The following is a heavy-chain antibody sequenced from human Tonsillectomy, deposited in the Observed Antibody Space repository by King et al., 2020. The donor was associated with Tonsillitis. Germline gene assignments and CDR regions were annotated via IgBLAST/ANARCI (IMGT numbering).Heavy chain of an antibody. J-gene: IGHJ5*01. D-gene: IGHD6-13*01. CDR2: INSDGSST. CDR3: ARIHGYSSNWYVS. CDR1: GFIFSNYW. Sequence: VQLVESGGGLVQPGGSLRLSCAASGFIFSNYWMHWVRQAPGKGLLWVSRINSDGSSTNYADSVKGRFTISRDNAKNTLYLQMNSLGAEDTAVYYCARIHGYSSNWYVSWGQGTLVTVSS. V-gene: IGHV3-74*01.